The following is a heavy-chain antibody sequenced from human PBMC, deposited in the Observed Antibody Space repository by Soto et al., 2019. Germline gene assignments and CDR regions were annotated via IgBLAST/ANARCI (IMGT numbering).Heavy chain of an antibody. Sequence: PGGSLRLSCAASGFSLSTNTMHWVRQVPGKGLEWVAPISNDGRRKYYADFVKGRFTISRDTANNILYLEMNSLRAEDTSLYYCARVATAMTYDFWGQGTQVTVSS. V-gene: IGHV3-30*04. J-gene: IGHJ4*02. D-gene: IGHD2-21*02. CDR3: ARVATAMTYDF. CDR1: GFSLSTNT. CDR2: ISNDGRRK.